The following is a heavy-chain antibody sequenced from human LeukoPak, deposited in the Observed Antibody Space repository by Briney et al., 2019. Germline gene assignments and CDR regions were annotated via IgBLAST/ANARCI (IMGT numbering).Heavy chain of an antibody. CDR2: MNPNSGNT. D-gene: IGHD2-15*01. V-gene: IGHV1-8*01. CDR1: GYTFTSYD. CDR3: ARGRRLSGGCLVLDYYYYYMDV. J-gene: IGHJ6*03. Sequence: ASVKVSCKASGYTFTSYDINWVRQATGQGLEWMGWMNPNSGNTGYAQKFQGRVTMTRNTSISTAYMELSSLRSEDTAVYYCARGRRLSGGCLVLDYYYYYMDVWGKGTTVTISS.